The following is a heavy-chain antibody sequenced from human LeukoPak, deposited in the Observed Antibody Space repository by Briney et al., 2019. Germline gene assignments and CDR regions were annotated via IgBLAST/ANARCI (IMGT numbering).Heavy chain of an antibody. D-gene: IGHD3-10*01. J-gene: IGHJ2*01. CDR1: GFTSSSFA. CDR3: ADPGGSGAQFDL. V-gene: IGHV3-23*01. Sequence: PGGSLRLSCAASGFTSSSFAMSWVRQAPGKGLEWVSTISGSGHNTHYADSVKGRFTISRDNSENTVYPQMNSLRAEDTAVYYCADPGGSGAQFDLWGRGTLLTVSP. CDR2: ISGSGHNT.